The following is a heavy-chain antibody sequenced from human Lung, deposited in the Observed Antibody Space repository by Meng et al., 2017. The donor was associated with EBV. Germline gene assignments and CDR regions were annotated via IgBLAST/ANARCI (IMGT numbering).Heavy chain of an antibody. D-gene: IGHD3-10*01. Sequence: QVQLVQSGAEVKKPXXSVRVSCKTSTYTFTDYNMHWVRQAPGQGLEWMGRINPKSGATNYAQKFQGRVTMTRDTSISTAYMDLSRLKSDDTAVYYCAREDGSGTYYTVLVDYWGQGTLVTVSS. CDR2: INPKSGAT. CDR3: AREDGSGTYYTVLVDY. CDR1: TYTFTDYN. V-gene: IGHV1-2*06. J-gene: IGHJ4*01.